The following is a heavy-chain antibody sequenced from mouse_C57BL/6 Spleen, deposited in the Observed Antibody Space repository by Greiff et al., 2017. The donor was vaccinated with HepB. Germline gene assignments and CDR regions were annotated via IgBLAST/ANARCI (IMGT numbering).Heavy chain of an antibody. D-gene: IGHD1-1*01. Sequence: EVQRVESGGGLVKPGGSLKLSCAASGFTFSDYGMHWVRQAPEKGLEWVASISSGSSTIYYADTVKGRCTISRDNAKNTLFLQMTSLRSEDTAMYYCARRYYGSSYNAMDYWGQGTSVTVSS. CDR2: ISSGSSTI. CDR3: ARRYYGSSYNAMDY. V-gene: IGHV5-17*01. CDR1: GFTFSDYG. J-gene: IGHJ4*01.